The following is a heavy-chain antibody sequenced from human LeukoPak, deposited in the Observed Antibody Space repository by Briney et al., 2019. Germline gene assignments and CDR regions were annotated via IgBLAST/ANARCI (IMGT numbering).Heavy chain of an antibody. CDR1: GFTFTSYS. CDR2: ISSGSSYI. D-gene: IGHD2-15*01. Sequence: GGSLRLSCAASGFTFTSYSINWVRQAPGKGLGWVSSISSGSSYINYADSVKGRFTISRDNAKNSLYLQMNSLRVEDTAVYYCARGSFFGYWGQGTLVTVSS. CDR3: ARGSFFGY. J-gene: IGHJ4*02. V-gene: IGHV3-21*01.